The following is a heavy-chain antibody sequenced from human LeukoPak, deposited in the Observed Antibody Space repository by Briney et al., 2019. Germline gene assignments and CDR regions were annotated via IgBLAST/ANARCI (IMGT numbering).Heavy chain of an antibody. J-gene: IGHJ2*01. Sequence: GGSLRLSCAASGFTFSSYWMSWVRQAPGQGLDWVANIKQGGSEKYYVDSVKGRFTISRDNAKNSLYLQRNGLRAEDTAVYYCARSIVGATQWYFDLWGRGTLVTVSS. CDR3: ARSIVGATQWYFDL. V-gene: IGHV3-7*01. D-gene: IGHD1-26*01. CDR1: GFTFSSYW. CDR2: IKQGGSEK.